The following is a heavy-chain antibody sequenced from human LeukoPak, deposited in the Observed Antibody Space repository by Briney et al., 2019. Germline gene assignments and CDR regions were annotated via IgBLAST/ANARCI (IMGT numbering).Heavy chain of an antibody. D-gene: IGHD6-19*01. V-gene: IGHV3-23*01. J-gene: IGHJ4*02. Sequence: PGGSLRLSCAASGFTFSSYAMSWVRQAPGKGLEWVSAISGSGGSTYYADSVKGRFTISRDNSKNTLYLQMNSLRAEDTAVYYCVRWWLVRTEGHFDYWGQGTLVTVSS. CDR2: ISGSGGST. CDR3: VRWWLVRTEGHFDY. CDR1: GFTFSSYA.